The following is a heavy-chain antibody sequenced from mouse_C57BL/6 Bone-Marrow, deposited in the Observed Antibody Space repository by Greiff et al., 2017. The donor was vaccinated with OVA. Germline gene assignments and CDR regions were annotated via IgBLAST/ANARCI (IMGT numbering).Heavy chain of an antibody. CDR1: GFTFSNYW. V-gene: IGHV6-3*01. D-gene: IGHD1-1*01. Sequence: EVQGVESGGGLVQPGGSMKLSCVASGFTFSNYWMNWVRQSPEKGLEWVAQIRLKSDNYATHYAESVKGRFTISRDDSKSSVYLQMNNLRAEDTGIYYCTATTVVRGYFDVWGTGTTVTVSS. CDR3: TATTVVRGYFDV. CDR2: IRLKSDNYAT. J-gene: IGHJ1*03.